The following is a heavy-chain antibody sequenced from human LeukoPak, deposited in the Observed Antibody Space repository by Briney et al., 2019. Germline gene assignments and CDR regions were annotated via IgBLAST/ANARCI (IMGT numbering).Heavy chain of an antibody. CDR3: ANSGLLRDPFDY. CDR1: GGSITSDDYY. V-gene: IGHV4-39*07. D-gene: IGHD1-26*01. Sequence: PSETLSLTCTVSGGSITSDDYYWAWIRQPPGKGLEWIGEINHSGSTIYNPSLKSRVTISGDASKSQFSLKLSSVTAADTAVYYCANSGLLRDPFDYWGQGTLVTVSS. J-gene: IGHJ4*02. CDR2: INHSGST.